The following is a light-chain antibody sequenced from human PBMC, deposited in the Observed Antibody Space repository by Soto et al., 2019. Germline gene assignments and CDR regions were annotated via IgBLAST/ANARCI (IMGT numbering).Light chain of an antibody. J-gene: IGKJ2*01. Sequence: DIQMTQSPSSLSASVGDRVTITCRASQSISSYLNWYQQKPGKAPKLLIYAASSLQSGAPSRFSGSGSGTDFTLTISSLQPEDFATYYCQQSYSTLDTFGQGTKVDIK. CDR2: AAS. V-gene: IGKV1-39*01. CDR1: QSISSY. CDR3: QQSYSTLDT.